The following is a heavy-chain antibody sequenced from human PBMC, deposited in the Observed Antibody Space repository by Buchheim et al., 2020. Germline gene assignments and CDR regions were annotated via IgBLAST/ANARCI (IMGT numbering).Heavy chain of an antibody. J-gene: IGHJ6*02. V-gene: IGHV4-59*01. CDR1: GGSISSYY. CDR3: ARDGSYYYDSSGYRYYYYYGMDV. CDR2: ISYSGST. Sequence: QVQLQESGPGLVKPSETLSLTCTVSGGSISSYYWSWIRQPPGKGLEWIGYISYSGSTNYNPSLKSRVTISVDTSKNQFSLKLSSVTAADTAVYYCARDGSYYYDSSGYRYYYYYGMDVWGQGTT. D-gene: IGHD3-22*01.